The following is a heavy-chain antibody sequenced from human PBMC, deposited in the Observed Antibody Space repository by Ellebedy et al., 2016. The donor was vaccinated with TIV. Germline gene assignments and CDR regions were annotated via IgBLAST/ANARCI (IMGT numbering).Heavy chain of an antibody. CDR2: MYHSGSS. V-gene: IGHV4-4*02. CDR1: GGAITDSNW. CDR3: ARFSTSGWYMDV. D-gene: IGHD6-13*01. Sequence: GSLRLXCAVSGGAITDSNWWTWVRQPPGKRLEWIGEMYHSGSSNYSPSLKSRTSISLDRTNNTFSLKMTSVTAADTAIYYCARFSTSGWYMDVWGQGTTVTVSS. J-gene: IGHJ6*02.